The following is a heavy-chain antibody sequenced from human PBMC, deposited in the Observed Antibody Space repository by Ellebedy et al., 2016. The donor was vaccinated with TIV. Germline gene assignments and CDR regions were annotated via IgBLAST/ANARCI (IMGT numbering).Heavy chain of an antibody. CDR3: ARGVDAGTDF. CDR2: INAGDGTT. Sequence: AASVKVSCKASGYSFSDYPLHWVRQAPGQSLEWMGWINAGDGTTKYSQKFQGRVTIARDTSASTAYMDLGSLTSEDTAVYYCARGVDAGTDFWGQGTLVTVSS. D-gene: IGHD6-13*01. CDR1: GYSFSDYP. V-gene: IGHV1-3*01. J-gene: IGHJ4*02.